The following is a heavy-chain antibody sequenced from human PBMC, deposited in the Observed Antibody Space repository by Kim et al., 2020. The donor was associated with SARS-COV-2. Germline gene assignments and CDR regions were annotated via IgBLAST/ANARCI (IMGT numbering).Heavy chain of an antibody. Sequence: GGSLRLSCAASGFTVSSNYMSWVRQAPGKGLEWVSVIYSGGSTYYADSVKGRFTISRDNSKNTLYLQMNSLRAEDTAVYYCASSQPLVVVPAAMKHTGDAFDIWGQGTMVAVSS. CDR3: ASSQPLVVVPAAMKHTGDAFDI. D-gene: IGHD2-2*01. CDR2: IYSGGST. V-gene: IGHV3-53*01. CDR1: GFTVSSNY. J-gene: IGHJ3*02.